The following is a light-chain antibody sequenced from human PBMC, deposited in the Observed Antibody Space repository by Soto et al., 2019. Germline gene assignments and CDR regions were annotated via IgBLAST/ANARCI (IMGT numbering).Light chain of an antibody. CDR1: QDINSF. Sequence: DIQLTQSPSFLSASVGDRVTITCRASQDINSFLAWYQQKPGKAPKLLIYAASTLQSGVPSRFSGSGSGTEFTLTITSLQPEDFATYYCQQLNSYPRAFTFGPGTKVDIK. CDR3: QQLNSYPRAFT. J-gene: IGKJ3*01. CDR2: AAS. V-gene: IGKV1-9*01.